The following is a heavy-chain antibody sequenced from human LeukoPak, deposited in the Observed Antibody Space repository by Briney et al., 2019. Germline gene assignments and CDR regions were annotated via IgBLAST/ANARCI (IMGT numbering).Heavy chain of an antibody. Sequence: GGSLRLSCGASGFSFSNFWMSWIRQAPGKGLERVANMNPDGSATYYLDSVKGRFTISRDNAKTSVYLQMNSLRPDDTAMYYCARTLVEVPGHSDLFDFWGQGTLVTVSS. CDR2: MNPDGSAT. CDR1: GFSFSNFW. CDR3: ARTLVEVPGHSDLFDF. J-gene: IGHJ4*02. V-gene: IGHV3-7*01. D-gene: IGHD2-2*01.